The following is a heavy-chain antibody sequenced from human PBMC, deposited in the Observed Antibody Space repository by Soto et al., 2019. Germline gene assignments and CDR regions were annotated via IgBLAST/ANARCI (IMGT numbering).Heavy chain of an antibody. D-gene: IGHD4-17*01. Sequence: EVQLVGSGGGLVQPGGSLRLACAASGFTFSSSWMSWVRQAPGKGLEWVANIKQDGSVKNYVDSVKGRVTISRDNAKNSLYLQMNSLRAEDTAVYYCARLSTTVTCDYWGQGTLVTVSS. CDR2: IKQDGSVK. J-gene: IGHJ4*02. CDR1: GFTFSSSW. V-gene: IGHV3-7*04. CDR3: ARLSTTVTCDY.